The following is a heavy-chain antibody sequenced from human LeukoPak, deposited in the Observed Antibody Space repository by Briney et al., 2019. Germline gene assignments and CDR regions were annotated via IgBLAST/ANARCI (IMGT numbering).Heavy chain of an antibody. Sequence: GGSLRPSCAASGFTFSSYWMSWVRQAPRKGLEWVANIKQDGSEKYYVDSVKGRFTISRDNAKNSLYLQMNSLRAEDTAVYYCVRDPYGDYAPFDYWGQGTLVTVSS. CDR3: VRDPYGDYAPFDY. CDR1: GFTFSSYW. D-gene: IGHD4-17*01. CDR2: IKQDGSEK. V-gene: IGHV3-7*01. J-gene: IGHJ4*02.